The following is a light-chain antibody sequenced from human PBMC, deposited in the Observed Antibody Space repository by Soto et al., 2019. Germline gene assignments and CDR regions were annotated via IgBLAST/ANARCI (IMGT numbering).Light chain of an antibody. CDR1: QSLLHSNGYNY. J-gene: IGKJ1*01. CDR3: MQALQTPWT. CDR2: LGS. Sequence: DIVMTQSPLSLPVTPGEPASISCRSSQSLLHSNGYNYLDWYLQKPGQSPQLLIYLGSNRASGVPDRFRGSGSGTDFTLKISRVAAEDDGVYYCMQALQTPWTFGQGTTVEIK. V-gene: IGKV2-28*01.